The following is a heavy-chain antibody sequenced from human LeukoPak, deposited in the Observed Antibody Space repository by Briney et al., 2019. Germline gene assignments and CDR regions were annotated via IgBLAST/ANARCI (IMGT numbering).Heavy chain of an antibody. CDR3: ARDRTTPRGGDFYYYGMDV. Sequence: SETLSLTCTVSGGSISSYYWSWIRQPPGKGLEWIGYIYYSGSTNYNPSLKSRVTMSLDTSKNHFSLKLSSVTAADTAVYYCARDRTTPRGGDFYYYGMDVWGQGTTVTVSS. CDR2: IYYSGST. J-gene: IGHJ6*02. V-gene: IGHV4-59*01. D-gene: IGHD3-10*01. CDR1: GGSISSYY.